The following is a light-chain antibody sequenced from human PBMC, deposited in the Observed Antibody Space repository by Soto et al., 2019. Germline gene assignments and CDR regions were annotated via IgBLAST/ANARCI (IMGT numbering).Light chain of an antibody. J-gene: IGLJ1*01. V-gene: IGLV1-51*01. CDR2: DNN. Sequence: QSVLTQPPSVSAAPGRTVTISCSGSSSNIGNSFVSWYQQLPGTAPRLLIYDNNERPSGIPDRFYGSKSGPSATLGITGLQTGDEADYYCGAWDGGLRAFVFGTGTKVTVL. CDR3: GAWDGGLRAFV. CDR1: SSNIGNSF.